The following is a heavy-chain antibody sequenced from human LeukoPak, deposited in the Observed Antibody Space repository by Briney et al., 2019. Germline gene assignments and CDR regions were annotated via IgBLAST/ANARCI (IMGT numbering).Heavy chain of an antibody. CDR3: ARGGQWFDY. CDR2: INTNTGNP. Sequence: ASVKVSCKASGYTFTSYAIAWVRQAPGQGLEWMGWINTNTGNPTYAQDFTGRFVFSLDTSVSTAYLQISSLKAEDTAVYYCARGGQWFDYWGQGTLVTVSS. J-gene: IGHJ4*02. D-gene: IGHD6-19*01. V-gene: IGHV7-4-1*02. CDR1: GYTFTSYA.